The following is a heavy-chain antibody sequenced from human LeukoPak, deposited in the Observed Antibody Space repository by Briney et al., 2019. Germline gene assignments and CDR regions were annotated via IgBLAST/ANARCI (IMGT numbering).Heavy chain of an antibody. Sequence: GGSLRLSCAASGFTFSSYAMSWVRQAPGKGLEWVSSISGSGGSTYYADSVKGRFTISRDNSNNTLYLQMNSPRAEDTPVYYCAKDLEAVPAAIFDYWGQGTLVTVSS. CDR3: AKDLEAVPAAIFDY. V-gene: IGHV3-23*01. CDR1: GFTFSSYA. J-gene: IGHJ4*02. D-gene: IGHD2-2*01. CDR2: ISGSGGST.